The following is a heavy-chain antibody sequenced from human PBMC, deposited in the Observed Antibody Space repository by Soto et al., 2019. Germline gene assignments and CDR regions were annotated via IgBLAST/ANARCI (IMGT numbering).Heavy chain of an antibody. Sequence: WASVKVSCKASGYTFTSYDINWVRQATGQGLEWMGWMNPNSGNTGYAQKFQGRVTMTRNTSISTAYMELSSLRSEDTAVYYCARGGIVVVPGWNWFDPWGQGTLVTVSS. CDR2: MNPNSGNT. J-gene: IGHJ5*02. CDR1: GYTFTSYD. CDR3: ARGGIVVVPGWNWFDP. V-gene: IGHV1-8*01. D-gene: IGHD2-2*01.